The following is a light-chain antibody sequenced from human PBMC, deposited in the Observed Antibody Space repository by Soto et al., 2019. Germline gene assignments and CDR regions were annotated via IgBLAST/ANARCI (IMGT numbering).Light chain of an antibody. V-gene: IGKV1-5*01. CDR1: QSIRNW. J-gene: IGKJ4*01. CDR3: QQLTSYPLT. Sequence: SRKAQTPTTLSASVGDGVTVTCRASQSIRNWLAWYQQQPGKVPKLLIYAASTWQSGVPSRFSGSGSGTEFTLTISSLQPEDFATYYCQQLTSYPLTFGGGTKVAIK. CDR2: AAS.